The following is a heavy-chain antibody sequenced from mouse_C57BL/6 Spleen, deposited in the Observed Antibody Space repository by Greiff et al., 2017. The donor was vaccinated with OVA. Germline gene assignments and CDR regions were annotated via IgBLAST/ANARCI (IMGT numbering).Heavy chain of an antibody. D-gene: IGHD1-1*01. Sequence: QVQLKQPGTELVKPGASVKLSCTASGYTFTSYWMHWVKQRPGKGLEWIGNINPSNGGTNYNEKFKSKATLTVDTSSSTPYMQLSSLTAEDAAVYYFARDPFITTVEGDYWGQGTSLTVSS. V-gene: IGHV1-53*01. CDR3: ARDPFITTVEGDY. CDR1: GYTFTSYW. J-gene: IGHJ2*02. CDR2: INPSNGGT.